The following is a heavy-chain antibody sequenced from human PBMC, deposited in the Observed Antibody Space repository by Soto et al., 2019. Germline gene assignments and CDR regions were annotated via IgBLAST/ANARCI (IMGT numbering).Heavy chain of an antibody. D-gene: IGHD2-2*01. CDR3: AARYCSSTSCYASWDY. Sequence: EVQLVESGGGLVQPGGSLRLSCAASGFTFSSYSMNWVRQAPGKGLEWVSYISSSSSTIYYADSVKGRFTISRDNAKNSLYLQMNSLRAEDTAVYYCAARYCSSTSCYASWDYWGQGTLVTVSS. J-gene: IGHJ4*02. CDR1: GFTFSSYS. V-gene: IGHV3-48*01. CDR2: ISSSSSTI.